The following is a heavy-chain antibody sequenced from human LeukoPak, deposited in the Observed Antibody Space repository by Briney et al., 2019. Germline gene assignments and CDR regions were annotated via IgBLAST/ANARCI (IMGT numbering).Heavy chain of an antibody. D-gene: IGHD2-21*02. CDR1: GGSISSYY. Sequence: SETLSLTCTVSGGSISSYYWSWIRQPPGKGLEWIGYIYYSGSTNYNPSLKSRVTISVDTSKNQFSLKLSSVTAADTAVYYCARHAEDYCGGDCYSLIGYFDLWGRGTLVTVSS. CDR3: ARHAEDYCGGDCYSLIGYFDL. CDR2: IYYSGST. J-gene: IGHJ2*01. V-gene: IGHV4-59*08.